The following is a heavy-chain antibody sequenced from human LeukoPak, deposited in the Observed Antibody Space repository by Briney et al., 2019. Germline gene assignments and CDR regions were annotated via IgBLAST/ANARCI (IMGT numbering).Heavy chain of an antibody. Sequence: SVKVSCKASGGTFSSYAISWVRQAPGQGLEWMGRIIPILGIANYAQKFQGRVTITADKSTSTAYMELSSLRSEDTAVCYCARDRAYDSSGPWVYYGMDVWGQGTTVTVSS. CDR3: ARDRAYDSSGPWVYYGMDV. V-gene: IGHV1-69*04. CDR2: IIPILGIA. CDR1: GGTFSSYA. J-gene: IGHJ6*02. D-gene: IGHD3-22*01.